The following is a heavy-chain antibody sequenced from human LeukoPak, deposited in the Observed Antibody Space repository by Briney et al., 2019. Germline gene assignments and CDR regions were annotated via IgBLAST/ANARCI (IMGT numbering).Heavy chain of an antibody. CDR2: ISGGGVIT. V-gene: IGHV3-23*01. CDR3: VREDTPATANY. J-gene: IGHJ4*02. CDR1: GFNFANHA. Sequence: GGSLRLSCAASGFNFANHAMSWVRQTAGKGLEWVSAISGGGVITYYADSVKGRFTISRDNSKDTLFLQMHSLRPGDTAVYYCVREDTPATANYWGQGTLVTISS. D-gene: IGHD2-21*02.